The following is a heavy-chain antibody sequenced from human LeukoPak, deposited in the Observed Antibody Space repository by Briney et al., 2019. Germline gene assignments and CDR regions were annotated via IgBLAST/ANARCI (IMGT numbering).Heavy chain of an antibody. Sequence: GGSLRLSCAASGFTFDDYAMHWVRQAPGKGLEWVSGINWNGGNIGYADSVKGRFTISRDNAKNSLYLQMNSLRAEDTALYHCARAGTHIGIAAAVDWGQGTLVTVSS. D-gene: IGHD6-13*01. V-gene: IGHV3-9*01. CDR1: GFTFDDYA. CDR3: ARAGTHIGIAAAVD. CDR2: INWNGGNI. J-gene: IGHJ4*02.